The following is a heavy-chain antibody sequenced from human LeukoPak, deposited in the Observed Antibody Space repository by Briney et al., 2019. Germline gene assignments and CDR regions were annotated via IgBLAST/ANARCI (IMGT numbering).Heavy chain of an antibody. CDR2: MNPNSGNT. CDR1: GYTFTSYD. J-gene: IGHJ6*03. CDR3: ARDGYSSSWYYYYYYMDV. D-gene: IGHD6-13*01. Sequence: ASVKVSCKASGYTFTSYDINWVRQATGQGLEWMGWMNPNSGNTGYAQKLQGRVTMTTDTSTSTAYMELRSLRSDDTAVYYCARDGYSSSWYYYYYYMDVWGKGTTVTISS. V-gene: IGHV1-8*01.